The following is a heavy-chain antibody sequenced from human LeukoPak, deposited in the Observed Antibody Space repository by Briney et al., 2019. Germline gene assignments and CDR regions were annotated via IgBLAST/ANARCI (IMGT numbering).Heavy chain of an antibody. V-gene: IGHV4-39*07. CDR3: ASGVAAPTPPYYFDY. CDR1: GGSVSDYY. D-gene: IGHD3-3*01. Sequence: SETLSLTCTIPGGSVSDYYWSWIRQPPGKGLEWIGSIYYSGSTYYNPSLKSRVTISVDTSKNQFSLKLSSVTAADTAVYYCASGVAAPTPPYYFDYWGQGTLVTVSS. CDR2: IYYSGST. J-gene: IGHJ4*02.